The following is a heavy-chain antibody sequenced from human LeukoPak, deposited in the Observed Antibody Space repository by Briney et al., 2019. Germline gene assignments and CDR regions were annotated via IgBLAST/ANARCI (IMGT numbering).Heavy chain of an antibody. CDR2: IWYDGSNK. J-gene: IGHJ4*02. Sequence: GGSLRLSCAASGFTFSSYAMHWVRQAPGKGLEWVAVIWYDGSNKYYADSVKGRFTISRDNSKNTLYLQMNSLRAEDTAVYYCARDRAARITMYYFDYWGQGTLVTVSS. V-gene: IGHV3-33*08. CDR1: GFTFSSYA. D-gene: IGHD1-14*01. CDR3: ARDRAARITMYYFDY.